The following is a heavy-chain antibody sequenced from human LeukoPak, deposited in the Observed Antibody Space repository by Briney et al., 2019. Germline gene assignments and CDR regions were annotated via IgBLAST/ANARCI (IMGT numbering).Heavy chain of an antibody. J-gene: IGHJ4*02. CDR3: ARHGHSGSFRFDY. V-gene: IGHV4-4*09. CDR2: IYTSGST. D-gene: IGHD1-26*01. Sequence: SETLSLTCTVSGGSISSYYWSWIRQPPGKGLEWIGYIYTSGSTNYNPSLKSRVTISVDTSKDQFSLKLSSVSAADTAAYYCARHGHSGSFRFDYWGQGTLVTVSS. CDR1: GGSISSYY.